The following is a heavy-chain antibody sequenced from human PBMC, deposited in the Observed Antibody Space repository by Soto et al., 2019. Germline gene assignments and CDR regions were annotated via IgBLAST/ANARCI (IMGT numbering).Heavy chain of an antibody. D-gene: IGHD3-3*01. CDR3: AATYYDFWSGYPPYYYGMDV. CDR2: IYTSGST. V-gene: IGHV4-4*07. Sequence: PSETLSLTCTVSGGSISSYYWSWIRQPAGEGLEWIGRIYTSGSTNYNPSLKSRVTMSVDTSKNQFSLKLSSVTAADTAVYYCAATYYDFWSGYPPYYYGMDVWGQGTTVTVSS. J-gene: IGHJ6*02. CDR1: GGSISSYY.